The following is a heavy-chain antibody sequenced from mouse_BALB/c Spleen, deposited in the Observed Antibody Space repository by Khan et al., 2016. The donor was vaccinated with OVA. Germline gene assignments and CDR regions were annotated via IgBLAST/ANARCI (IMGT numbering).Heavy chain of an antibody. CDR2: IRYDGNS. Sequence: EVQLQESGPGLVKPSQSLSLTCSVTGYSITSGYFWNWIRQFPGNKLEWMGYIRYDGNSNYNPSLKNRISITRDTSKNQFFLKLNSVTPEDPATYYCARWGSSGPAWFAYWGQGTLVTVSA. D-gene: IGHD3-1*01. J-gene: IGHJ3*01. CDR3: ARWGSSGPAWFAY. CDR1: GYSITSGYF. V-gene: IGHV3-6*02.